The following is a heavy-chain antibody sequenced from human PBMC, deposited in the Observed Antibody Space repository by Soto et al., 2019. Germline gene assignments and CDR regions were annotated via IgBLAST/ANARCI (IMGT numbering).Heavy chain of an antibody. D-gene: IGHD3-10*02. CDR2: IYYSGST. CDR1: GGSISSGGYY. CDR3: AIAPGDLAFYVISWISNCFDP. J-gene: IGHJ5*02. Sequence: SETLSLTCTVSGGSISSGGYYWSWIRQHPGKGLEWIGYIYYSGSTYYNPSLKSRVTISVDTSKNQFSLKLSSVTAADTAVYYCAIAPGDLAFYVISWISNCFDPWGQGTLVTVSS. V-gene: IGHV4-31*03.